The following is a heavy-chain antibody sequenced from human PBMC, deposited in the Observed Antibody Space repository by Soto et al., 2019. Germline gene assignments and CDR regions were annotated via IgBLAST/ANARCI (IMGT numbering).Heavy chain of an antibody. D-gene: IGHD6-13*01. CDR1: GFTFSTYG. V-gene: IGHV3-21*01. J-gene: IGHJ6*02. CDR2: ISSGSEYI. Sequence: EMQLVESGGGLVKPGGSLRLSCAASGFTFSTYGMNWVRQAPGKGLEWVSSISSGSEYIYYADSLQGRLTISRDNARNSLDLQLNRLRAEDTAGYYCGTDGAAGSVMEVWVQGTTFTVS. CDR3: GTDGAAGSVMEV.